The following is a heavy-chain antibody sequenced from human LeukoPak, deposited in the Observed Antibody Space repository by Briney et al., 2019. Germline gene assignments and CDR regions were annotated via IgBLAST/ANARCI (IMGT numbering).Heavy chain of an antibody. CDR3: ARSRSSISLYYFDY. D-gene: IGHD6-13*01. V-gene: IGHV5-51*01. CDR2: IYPGDSDT. J-gene: IGHJ4*02. Sequence: GESLKISCKGSGYRFNAYWIAWVRQMPGKGLEWMGIIYPGDSDTRYSPSFQGQVTISADKSISTAYLQWSSLKASNTAMYYCARSRSSISLYYFDYWGQGTLVTVSS. CDR1: GYRFNAYW.